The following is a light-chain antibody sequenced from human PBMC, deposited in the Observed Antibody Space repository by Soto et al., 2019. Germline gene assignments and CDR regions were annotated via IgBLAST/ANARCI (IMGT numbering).Light chain of an antibody. V-gene: IGKV3-11*01. CDR1: QSVSSY. J-gene: IGKJ2*01. CDR2: DAS. CDR3: QQRSNWPYT. Sequence: EIVMTQSPATLSLSPGERATLSCRASQSVSSYLAWYQQKPGQAPRLLNYDASNRASGIPARFSGSGSGTEFTLTISSLEPEDFAVYYCQQRSNWPYTFGLGTKLEIK.